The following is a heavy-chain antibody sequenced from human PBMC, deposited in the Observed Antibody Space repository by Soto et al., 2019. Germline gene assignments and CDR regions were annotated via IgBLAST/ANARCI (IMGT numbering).Heavy chain of an antibody. J-gene: IGHJ6*02. CDR1: GGTFSSYA. Sequence: QVQLVQSGAEVKKPGSSVKVSCKASGGTFSSYAISWVRQAPGQGLEWMGGIIPIFGTANYAQKFQGRVTITADKSTSTAYMELSSLRSEDTAVYYCARAYCSSTSCYKWRYYYYGMDVWGQGTTVTVSS. D-gene: IGHD2-2*02. CDR2: IIPIFGTA. CDR3: ARAYCSSTSCYKWRYYYYGMDV. V-gene: IGHV1-69*06.